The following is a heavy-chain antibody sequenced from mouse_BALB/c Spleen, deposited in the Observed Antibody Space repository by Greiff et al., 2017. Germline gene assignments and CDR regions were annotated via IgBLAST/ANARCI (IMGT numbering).Heavy chain of an antibody. V-gene: IGHV14-3*02. Sequence: VQLQQSGAELVKPGASVKLSCTASGFNIKDTYMHWVKQRPEQGLEWIGRIDPANGNTKYDPKFQGKATITADTSSNTAYLQLSSLTSEDTAVYYCAIATVPPYYYAMDYWGQGTSVTVSS. CDR3: AIATVPPYYYAMDY. CDR1: GFNIKDTY. D-gene: IGHD1-1*01. CDR2: IDPANGNT. J-gene: IGHJ4*01.